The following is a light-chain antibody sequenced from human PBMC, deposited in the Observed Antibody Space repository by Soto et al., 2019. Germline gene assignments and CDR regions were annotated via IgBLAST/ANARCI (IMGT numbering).Light chain of an antibody. V-gene: IGKV1-9*01. J-gene: IGKJ4*01. CDR2: AAY. CDR1: QGVSTY. CDR3: HQRSRWPT. Sequence: IQVTQSPSSLSASRGDRITITCRASQGVSTYLAWYQQKPGKAPKLLIYAAYTLQSGVPARFSGGGSGTDFTLTISSLQPEDFAVYYCHQRSRWPTFGGGTKVEIK.